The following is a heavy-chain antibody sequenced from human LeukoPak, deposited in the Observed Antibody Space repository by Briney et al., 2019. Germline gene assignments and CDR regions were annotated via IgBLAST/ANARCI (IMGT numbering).Heavy chain of an antibody. CDR2: IYYSGST. J-gene: IGHJ4*02. CDR3: ARGNWNPFDY. D-gene: IGHD1-1*01. CDR1: GGSISSSSYY. V-gene: IGHV4-39*01. Sequence: PSETLSLTCTVSGGSISSSSYYWGWIRQPPGKGLEWIGSIYYSGSTSYNPSLKSRVTISVDTSKNQFSLKLSSVTAADTAVYYCARGNWNPFDYWGQGTLVTVSS.